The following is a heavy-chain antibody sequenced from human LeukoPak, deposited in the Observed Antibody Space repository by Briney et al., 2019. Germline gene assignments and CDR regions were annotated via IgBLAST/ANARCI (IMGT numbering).Heavy chain of an antibody. J-gene: IGHJ2*01. Sequence: PGGSLRLSCAASGFTFSSYAMNWVRQAPGKGLEWVSGISRSGHRTYYADSVKGRFTNSRDNSKNTLYLQMNSLRAEDTSVYYCAKEGAVLWFGDLSGWYFDLWGRGTLVTVSS. CDR3: AKEGAVLWFGDLSGWYFDL. D-gene: IGHD3-10*01. CDR2: ISRSGHRT. V-gene: IGHV3-23*01. CDR1: GFTFSSYA.